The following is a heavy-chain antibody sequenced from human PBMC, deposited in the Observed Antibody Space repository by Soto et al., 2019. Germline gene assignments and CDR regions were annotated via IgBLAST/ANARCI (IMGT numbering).Heavy chain of an antibody. D-gene: IGHD4-17*01. CDR1: GYVFTSSF. CDR2: VNPSVGST. J-gene: IGHJ6*02. V-gene: IGHV1-46*01. Sequence: QVQLLQSGAEVKKPGASVQVSCKASGYVFTSSFVHWVRQAPGQGLEWMGMVNPSVGSTAYAHKFPGGIAGTREISTAAVSMDRRSLTAADTAIYYCARAVNRVIMPDETEDYAGWDVWGQGTTVIVSS. CDR3: ARAVNRVIMPDETEDYAGWDV.